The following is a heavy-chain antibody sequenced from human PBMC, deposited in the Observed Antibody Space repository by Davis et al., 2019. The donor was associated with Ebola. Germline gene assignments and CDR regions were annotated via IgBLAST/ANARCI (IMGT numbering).Heavy chain of an antibody. V-gene: IGHV3-53*05. J-gene: IGHJ4*02. D-gene: IGHD6-19*01. Sequence: GESLKISCAASGFTVSSNHMSWVPQAPAKGLERVSVIYDQSTAYADSVRGRFIISRDKSNNTLYLEMNSLRVDDTAVYYCATTQWLREFDKWGQGTLVTVSS. CDR2: IYDQST. CDR1: GFTVSSNH. CDR3: ATTQWLREFDK.